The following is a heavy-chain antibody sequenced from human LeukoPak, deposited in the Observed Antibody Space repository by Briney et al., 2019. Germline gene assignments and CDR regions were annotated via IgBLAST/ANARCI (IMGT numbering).Heavy chain of an antibody. CDR2: IWYDGSNK. CDR1: GFTFSSYG. V-gene: IGHV3-33*01. D-gene: IGHD6-19*01. CDR3: ARDRSSGWSPFDY. Sequence: GGSLRLSCAASGFTFSSYGMHWVRQAPGKGLEWAAVIWYDGSNKYYADSVKGRFTISRDNSKNTLYLQMNSLRAEDTAVYYCARDRSSGWSPFDYWGQGTLVTVSS. J-gene: IGHJ4*02.